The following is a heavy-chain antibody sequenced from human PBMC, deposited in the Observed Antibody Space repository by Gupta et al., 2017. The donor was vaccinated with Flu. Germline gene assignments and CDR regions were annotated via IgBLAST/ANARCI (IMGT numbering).Heavy chain of an antibody. CDR3: TTDPLYGESFYYYYGMDV. D-gene: IGHD4-17*01. CDR2: IKSKTDGGTT. J-gene: IGHJ6*02. V-gene: IGHV3-15*01. Sequence: LEWVGRIKSKTDGGTTDYAAPVKGRFTISRDDSKNTLYLQMNSLKTEDTAVYYCTTDPLYGESFYYYYGMDVWGQGTTVTVSS.